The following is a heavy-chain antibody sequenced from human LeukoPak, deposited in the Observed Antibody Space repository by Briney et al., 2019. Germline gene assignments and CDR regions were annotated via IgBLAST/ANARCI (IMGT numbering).Heavy chain of an antibody. CDR3: ARVATYCSGGSCPYYFDY. Sequence: GGSLRLSCAASGFTFSSYEMNWVRQAPGKGVEGVSYISSSGSIIYYADSVKGRFTISRDNGKNSLYLQMKSLRAEDTAVYYCARVATYCSGGSCPYYFDYWGQGTLVTVSS. CDR1: GFTFSSYE. CDR2: ISSSGSII. V-gene: IGHV3-48*03. J-gene: IGHJ4*02. D-gene: IGHD2-15*01.